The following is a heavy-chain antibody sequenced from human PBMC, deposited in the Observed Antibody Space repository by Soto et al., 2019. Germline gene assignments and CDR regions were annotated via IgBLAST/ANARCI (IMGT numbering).Heavy chain of an antibody. D-gene: IGHD6-13*01. Sequence: GGSLRLSCAASGFTFSSYGMHWVRQAPGKGLEWVAVISYDGSNKYYADSVKGRFTISRDNSKNTLYLQMNSLRAEDTAVYYCAKAGIAAAGTLDYWGQGTLVTVSS. V-gene: IGHV3-30*18. CDR3: AKAGIAAAGTLDY. J-gene: IGHJ4*02. CDR1: GFTFSSYG. CDR2: ISYDGSNK.